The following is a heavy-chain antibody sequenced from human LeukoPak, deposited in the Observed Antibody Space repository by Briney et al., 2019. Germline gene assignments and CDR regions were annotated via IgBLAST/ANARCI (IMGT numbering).Heavy chain of an antibody. CDR1: GFTFSSYA. D-gene: IGHD3-10*01. V-gene: IGHV3-23*01. J-gene: IGHJ6*03. Sequence: PGGSLRLSCAASGFTFSSYAMSWVRQAPGKGLEWVSAISGSGGSTYYADSVKGRFTISRDNSKNTLYLQMNSLRAEDTAVYYCAKDQTGPYYYYMDVWGKGTTVTVSS. CDR3: AKDQTGPYYYYMDV. CDR2: ISGSGGST.